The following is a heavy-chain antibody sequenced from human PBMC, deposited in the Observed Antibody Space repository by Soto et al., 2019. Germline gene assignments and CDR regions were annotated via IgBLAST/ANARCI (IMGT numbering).Heavy chain of an antibody. J-gene: IGHJ4*02. D-gene: IGHD3-10*01. V-gene: IGHV1-18*01. Sequence: ASVKVSCKASGYMFINYGINWVRPAPGQELEWMGWISAHNGNTNYAQNLQGRVTMTTDTSTSTAYMEMRSLKSDDTAVYYCARDLDGSGSYYTDYWGPGTLVTVSS. CDR3: ARDLDGSGSYYTDY. CDR2: ISAHNGNT. CDR1: GYMFINYG.